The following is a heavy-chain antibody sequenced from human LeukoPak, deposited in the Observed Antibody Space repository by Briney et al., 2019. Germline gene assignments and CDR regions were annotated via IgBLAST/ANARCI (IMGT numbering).Heavy chain of an antibody. Sequence: GGSLRLSCAASGFTFSSYAMSWVRQAPGEGLEWVSAIGGGGGSKNYAGPGKGRFPISRDNSKNPLYLQINRLRAEDTAVYYCAKDMAGGSSSPFDYWGQGTLVTVSS. CDR3: AKDMAGGSSSPFDY. CDR2: IGGGGGSK. D-gene: IGHD6-6*01. CDR1: GFTFSSYA. V-gene: IGHV3-23*01. J-gene: IGHJ4*02.